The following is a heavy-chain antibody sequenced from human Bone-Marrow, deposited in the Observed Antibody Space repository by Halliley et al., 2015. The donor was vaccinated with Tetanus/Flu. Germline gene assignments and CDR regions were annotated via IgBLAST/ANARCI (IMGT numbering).Heavy chain of an antibody. D-gene: IGHD1-26*01. CDR2: IDPSDSYT. J-gene: IGHJ4*02. V-gene: IGHV5-10-1*01. Sequence: PGKGLGWMGRIDPSDSYTNYSPSFQGHVTISADKSISTAYLQWSSLKASDTAMYYCASFVGANDYWGQGTLVTVSS. CDR3: ASFVGANDY.